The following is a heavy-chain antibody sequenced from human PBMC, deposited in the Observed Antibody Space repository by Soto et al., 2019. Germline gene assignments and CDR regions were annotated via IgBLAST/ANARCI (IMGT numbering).Heavy chain of an antibody. Sequence: QVQLVQSGAEVKKPGSSVKVSCKASGGTFSSYTISWVRQAPGQGLEWMGRIIPILGIANYAQKFQGRVTITADKSTSTAYMELSSLRSVDTAVYYCARDHGDGYNHDDYWGQGTLVTVSS. J-gene: IGHJ4*02. CDR3: ARDHGDGYNHDDY. V-gene: IGHV1-69*08. CDR2: IIPILGIA. D-gene: IGHD5-12*01. CDR1: GGTFSSYT.